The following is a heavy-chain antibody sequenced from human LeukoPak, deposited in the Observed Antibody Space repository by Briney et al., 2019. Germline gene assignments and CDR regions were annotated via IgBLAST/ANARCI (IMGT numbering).Heavy chain of an antibody. V-gene: IGHV3-53*01. Sequence: PGGSLRLSXAASGVTVCGDFMGWVRQTPGKGLEWVSLISSDAITYYADSVKGRFTISRDNSKNTLYLQMNSLRAEDTAFYYCARGRGGDWGQGALVTVSS. CDR3: ARGRGGD. J-gene: IGHJ4*02. CDR2: ISSDAIT. CDR1: GVTVCGDF. D-gene: IGHD2-15*01.